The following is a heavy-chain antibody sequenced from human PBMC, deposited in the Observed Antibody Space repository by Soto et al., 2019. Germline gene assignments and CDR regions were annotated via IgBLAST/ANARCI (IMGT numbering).Heavy chain of an antibody. CDR2: IIPIFDTP. V-gene: IGHV1-69*01. CDR3: ARSIESGGVIGGFDY. CDR1: GGTFNMYA. J-gene: IGHJ4*02. Sequence: QVQLVQSGAEVRKPGSAVRVSCKASGGTFNMYAMNWVRQAPGQGLEWMAGIIPIFDTPRYSQQFQGRVTITVDESTSTAYMELSSLRSEDTAIYYCARSIESGGVIGGFDYWGQGTLVTVAS. D-gene: IGHD3-16*02.